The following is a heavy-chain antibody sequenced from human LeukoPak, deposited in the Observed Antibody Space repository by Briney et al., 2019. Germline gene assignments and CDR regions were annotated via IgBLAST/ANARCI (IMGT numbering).Heavy chain of an antibody. CDR1: GVSFNDYA. J-gene: IGHJ4*02. Sequence: PGGSLRLSCAASGVSFNDYAMSWVRQAPGKGLEWVSSIRGSGECTEYADSVQGRFTISRDDSMNSLYLQMTSLRAADTAVYSCARGPAYGARSDFLDSWGQAPLVTASA. D-gene: IGHD3-10*01. CDR2: IRGSGECT. CDR3: ARGPAYGARSDFLDS. V-gene: IGHV3-23*01.